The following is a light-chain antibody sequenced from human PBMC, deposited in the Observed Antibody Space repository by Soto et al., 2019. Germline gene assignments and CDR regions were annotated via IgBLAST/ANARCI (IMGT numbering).Light chain of an antibody. CDR2: EVS. Sequence: QSALTQPASVSGSPGQSLTISCTGTSIDIAPYNYVSWYQQHPGKAPKLIIYEVSYRPSGISNRFSGSQSGNTASLTISGLQAEDEADYYCSSYTSSTNYVFGNGTKVTVL. CDR3: SSYTSSTNYV. V-gene: IGLV2-14*01. J-gene: IGLJ1*01. CDR1: SIDIAPYNY.